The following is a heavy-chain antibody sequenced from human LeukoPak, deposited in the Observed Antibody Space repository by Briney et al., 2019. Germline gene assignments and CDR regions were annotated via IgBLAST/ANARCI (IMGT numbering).Heavy chain of an antibody. D-gene: IGHD6-13*01. Sequence: GGSLRLSCAASGFTFSSYAMSWVRQAPGKGLEWVSAISGSGGSTYYADSVKGRFTISRDNSKNTLYLQMNGLRAEDTAVYYCAKGGWIAAAGGYFDYWGQGTLVTVSS. V-gene: IGHV3-23*01. CDR2: ISGSGGST. CDR3: AKGGWIAAAGGYFDY. J-gene: IGHJ4*02. CDR1: GFTFSSYA.